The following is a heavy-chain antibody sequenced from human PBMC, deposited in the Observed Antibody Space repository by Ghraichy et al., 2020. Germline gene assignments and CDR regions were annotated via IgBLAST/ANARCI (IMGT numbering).Heavy chain of an antibody. CDR1: GFTVSSNY. CDR2: IYSGGST. Sequence: GGSLRLSCAASGFTVSSNYMSWVRQAPGKGLEWVSVIYSGGSTYYADSVKGRFTISRDNSKNTLYLQMNSLRAEDTAVYYCARDFGDGDYYYYGMDVWGQGTTVTVSS. D-gene: IGHD3-16*01. J-gene: IGHJ6*02. CDR3: ARDFGDGDYYYYGMDV. V-gene: IGHV3-66*02.